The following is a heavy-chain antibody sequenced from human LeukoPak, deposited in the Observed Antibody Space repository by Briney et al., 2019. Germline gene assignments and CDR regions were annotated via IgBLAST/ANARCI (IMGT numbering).Heavy chain of an antibody. Sequence: SETLSLTCTVSGGSISSYYWSWIRQPAGKGLEWIGRIYTSGSTNYNPSLKSRVTMSVDTSKNQFSLKLSSVTAADTAVYYCARDKVLRYFDWLFADSYYYGMDVWGQGTTVTVS. CDR1: GGSISSYY. CDR2: IYTSGST. V-gene: IGHV4-4*07. D-gene: IGHD3-9*01. J-gene: IGHJ6*02. CDR3: ARDKVLRYFDWLFADSYYYGMDV.